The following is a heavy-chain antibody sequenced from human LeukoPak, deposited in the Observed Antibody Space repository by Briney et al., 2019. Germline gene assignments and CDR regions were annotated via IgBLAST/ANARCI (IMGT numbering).Heavy chain of an antibody. Sequence: PAGSLPVSCAASGFSFSSYWMHWVRQAPGKGLVWVARISPDGSSALSADSERGRFTISRDNADNTLYLQLNSLRAEDTAVYYCARVSFCPRCHFDYWGEGTLYPVSS. V-gene: IGHV3-74*03. CDR3: ARVSFCPRCHFDY. CDR1: GFSFSSYW. CDR2: ISPDGSSA. D-gene: IGHD2/OR15-2a*01. J-gene: IGHJ4*02.